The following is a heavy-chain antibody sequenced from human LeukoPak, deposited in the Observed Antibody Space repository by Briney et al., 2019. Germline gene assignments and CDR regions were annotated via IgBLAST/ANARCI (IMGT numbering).Heavy chain of an antibody. CDR1: GVSISSSEW. J-gene: IGHJ4*02. D-gene: IGHD3-9*01. CDR2: IHRDGRT. CDR3: GKTDIYFNPIDY. V-gene: IGHV4-4*02. Sequence: SGTLSLTCAVSGVSISSSEWWIWVRQPPGQGLEWIGEIHRDGRTRYNPSLKSRVTMSIDYSKNQFSLKVSSVTAADTAIYYCGKTDIYFNPIDYWGPGSLVTVSS.